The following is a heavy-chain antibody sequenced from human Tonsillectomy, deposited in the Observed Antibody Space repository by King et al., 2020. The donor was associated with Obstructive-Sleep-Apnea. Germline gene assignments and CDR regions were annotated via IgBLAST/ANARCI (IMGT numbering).Heavy chain of an antibody. Sequence: VQLVESGGGLVQPGGSLRLSCAASGFTFSAYWMHWVRQAPGKGLVWVSRINSDGSSTSYADSVKGRFTISSDNAKNTLYLQMNSLRADDTAVYYCATTTVGFGGNWGQGTLVTVSS. V-gene: IGHV3-74*01. CDR1: GFTFSAYW. J-gene: IGHJ4*02. CDR2: INSDGSST. D-gene: IGHD3-3*01. CDR3: ATTTVGFGGN.